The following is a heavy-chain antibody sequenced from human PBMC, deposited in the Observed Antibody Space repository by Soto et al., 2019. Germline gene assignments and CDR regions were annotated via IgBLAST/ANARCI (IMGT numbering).Heavy chain of an antibody. D-gene: IGHD1-26*01. J-gene: IGHJ4*02. CDR2: IYYDGSS. Sequence: QVQLQESGPGLVKPSEILSLTCSVSGGSISSGPYYWGWIRQPPGKGLEWIGNIYYDGSSYYNPSLKSRITIYVDTSKSQFFLKLNSVTMTDTATYYCARWEFEFDSWGQGTLVTVSS. CDR3: ARWEFEFDS. CDR1: GGSISSGPYY. V-gene: IGHV4-39*01.